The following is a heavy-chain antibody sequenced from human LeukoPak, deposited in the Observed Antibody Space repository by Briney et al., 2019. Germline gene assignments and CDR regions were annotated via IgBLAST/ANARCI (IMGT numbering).Heavy chain of an antibody. J-gene: IGHJ5*02. D-gene: IGHD3-22*01. CDR1: GGSISNYY. CDR2: IYYSGST. V-gene: IGHV4-59*08. Sequence: SETLSLTCTVSGGSISNYYWSWIRQPPGKGLEWIGYIYYSGSTNYNPSLKSRVTMSVDTSKNQFSLKLSSVTAADTAVYYCARANDSSGYYGFDPWGQGTLVTVSS. CDR3: ARANDSSGYYGFDP.